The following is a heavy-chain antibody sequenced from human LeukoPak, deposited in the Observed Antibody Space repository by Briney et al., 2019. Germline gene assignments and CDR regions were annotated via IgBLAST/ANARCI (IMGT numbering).Heavy chain of an antibody. V-gene: IGHV4-39*01. J-gene: IGHJ6*03. CDR3: ARPRRYYDFWSGYYTRGEYMDV. CDR1: GGSISSSSYY. CDR2: IYYSGST. D-gene: IGHD3-3*01. Sequence: KPSETLSLTCTVSGGSISSSSYYWGWIRQPPGKGLEWIGSIYYSGSTYYNPSLKSRVTISVDTSKNQFSLKLSSVTAADTAVYYCARPRRYYDFWSGYYTRGEYMDVWGKGTTVTVSS.